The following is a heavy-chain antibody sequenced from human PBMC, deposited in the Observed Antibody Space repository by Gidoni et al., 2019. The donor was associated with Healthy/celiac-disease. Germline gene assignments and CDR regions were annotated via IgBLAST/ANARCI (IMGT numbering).Heavy chain of an antibody. CDR2: ISYDGSNK. D-gene: IGHD6-13*01. V-gene: IGHV3-30*18. J-gene: IGHJ6*02. Sequence: QVQLVESGGGVVQPGRSLRLSCAASGFTFSSYGMHWVRQSPGKGLEWVEDISYDGSNKYYADSVKGRFTISRDNSKNTLYLKMNSRRAEDTAVYYWAKVHSSPVWGQGTTGNVSS. CDR1: GFTFSSYG. CDR3: AKVHSSPV.